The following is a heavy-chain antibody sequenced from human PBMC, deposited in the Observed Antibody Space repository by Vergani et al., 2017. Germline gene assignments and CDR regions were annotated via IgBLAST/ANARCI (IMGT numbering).Heavy chain of an antibody. CDR2: INHSGST. Sequence: QVQLQQWGAGLLKPSETLSLTCAVYGGSFSGYYWSWIRQPPGKGLGWIGEINHSGSTNYNPTLKSRVTVSVDTSKNQFSLKLRSVTAADTAVYYCARGSLLGGVDYWGQGTLVTVSS. CDR1: GGSFSGYY. J-gene: IGHJ4*02. CDR3: ARGSLLGGVDY. D-gene: IGHD1-26*01. V-gene: IGHV4-34*01.